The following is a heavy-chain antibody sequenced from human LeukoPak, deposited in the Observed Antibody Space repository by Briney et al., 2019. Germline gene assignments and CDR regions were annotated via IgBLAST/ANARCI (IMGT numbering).Heavy chain of an antibody. CDR2: TYTSGIT. D-gene: IGHD3-10*01. Sequence: PSQTLSLTCTVSGGSISSGSSYWSWIRQPGGKGLEWIGRTYTSGITSYNPSLESRVTISVDTSKNQFSLKLSSVTAADTAVYYCTGVTMVRGVPKGAFDIWGQGTMVTVSS. V-gene: IGHV4-61*02. CDR3: TGVTMVRGVPKGAFDI. CDR1: GGSISSGSSY. J-gene: IGHJ3*02.